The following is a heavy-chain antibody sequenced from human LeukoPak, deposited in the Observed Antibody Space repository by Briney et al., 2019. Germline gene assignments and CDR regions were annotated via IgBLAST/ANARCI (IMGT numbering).Heavy chain of an antibody. D-gene: IGHD1-26*01. CDR2: ISAYNGNT. V-gene: IGHV1-18*01. Sequence: GASVKVSCKASGYMFTAYGFSWVRQAPGQGLEWMGWISAYNGNTNYAHKLQGRVTMNTDTSTSTAYMELRSLRSDDTAVYYCARVWRGSGSFYYFGYWGQGTLLTVSS. CDR1: GYMFTAYG. CDR3: ARVWRGSGSFYYFGY. J-gene: IGHJ4*02.